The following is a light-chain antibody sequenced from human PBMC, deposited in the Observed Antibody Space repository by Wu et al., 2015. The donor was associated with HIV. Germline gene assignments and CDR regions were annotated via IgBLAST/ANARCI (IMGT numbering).Light chain of an antibody. CDR1: QSISSD. CDR2: AAS. CDR3: QQTYSTPKT. J-gene: IGKJ1*01. V-gene: IGKV1-39*01. Sequence: DIQMTQSPSSLSASVGDRVTITCRASQSISSDLKWYQQKPGAAPKLLIYAASSLQSGVPSRFSGSGSGTDFTLTISSLQPEDSATYYCQQTYSTPKTFGQGAKVEIK.